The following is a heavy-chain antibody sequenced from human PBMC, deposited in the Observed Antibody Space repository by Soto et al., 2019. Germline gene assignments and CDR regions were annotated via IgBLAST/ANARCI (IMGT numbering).Heavy chain of an antibody. J-gene: IGHJ4*02. Sequence: SETLSLTCAVSGGSISSGGYSWSWIRQPPGKGLEWIGYIYHSGSAYYNPSLKSRVTISVDRSKNQFSLKLSSVTAADTAVYYCARRVDYVWGSYRYSPYFDYRAQRTPVTVS. CDR2: IYHSGSA. V-gene: IGHV4-30-2*01. D-gene: IGHD3-16*02. CDR1: GGSISSGGYS. CDR3: ARRVDYVWGSYRYSPYFDY.